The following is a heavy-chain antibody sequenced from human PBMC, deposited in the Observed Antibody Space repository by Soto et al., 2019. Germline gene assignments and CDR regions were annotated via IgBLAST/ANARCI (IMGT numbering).Heavy chain of an antibody. CDR3: AKDRRKVGDYYYYYGMDV. CDR2: ISGSGGST. D-gene: IGHD4-17*01. V-gene: IGHV3-23*01. Sequence: EVQLLESGGGLVQPGGSLRLSCAASGFTFSSYAMSWVRQAPGKGLEWVSAISGSGGSTYYADSVKGRFTISRDNSKNTLYLQMNSLRAEDTAVYYCAKDRRKVGDYYYYYGMDVWGQGTTVTVSS. J-gene: IGHJ6*02. CDR1: GFTFSSYA.